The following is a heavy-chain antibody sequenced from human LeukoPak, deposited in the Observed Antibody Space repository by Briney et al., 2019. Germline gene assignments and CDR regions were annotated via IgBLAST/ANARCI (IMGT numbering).Heavy chain of an antibody. D-gene: IGHD6-6*01. J-gene: IGHJ5*02. CDR1: GFTFANYA. Sequence: GGSLRLSCAGSGFTFANYAMSWVRQAPGKGLEWVSAISGSGGSTYYADSMKGRFTISRDNSKNTLYLQMNSLRAEDTAVYYCAKDRRPIRFDPWGQGTLVTVSS. V-gene: IGHV3-23*01. CDR3: AKDRRPIRFDP. CDR2: ISGSGGST.